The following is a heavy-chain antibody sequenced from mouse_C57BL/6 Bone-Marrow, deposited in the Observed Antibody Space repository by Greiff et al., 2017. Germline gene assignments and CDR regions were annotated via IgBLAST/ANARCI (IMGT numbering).Heavy chain of an antibody. D-gene: IGHD1-1*01. CDR1: GYTFTSYD. Sequence: QVQLKESGPELVKPGASVKLSCKASGYTFTSYDINWVKQRPGQGLEWIGWIYPRDGSTKYNEQFKGKATLTVDTSSSTAYMELHSLASEDSAVYFCASLGFDGSSGGGYFDVWGTGTTGTVSS. CDR3: ASLGFDGSSGGGYFDV. V-gene: IGHV1-85*01. CDR2: IYPRDGST. J-gene: IGHJ1*03.